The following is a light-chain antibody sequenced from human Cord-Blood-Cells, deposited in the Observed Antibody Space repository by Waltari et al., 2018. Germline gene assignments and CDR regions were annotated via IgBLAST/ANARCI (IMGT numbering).Light chain of an antibody. V-gene: IGLV2-11*01. CDR3: CSYAGSYTYV. CDR2: EVS. Sequence: QSALTQPRSVSGSPGQSVTISCTGTSRDVAGYNYVSWYQQHPGKAPKLMIYEVSKRPSGVPDRFSGSKSGNTASLTISGLQAEDEADYYCCSYAGSYTYVFGTGTKVTVL. J-gene: IGLJ1*01. CDR1: SRDVAGYNY.